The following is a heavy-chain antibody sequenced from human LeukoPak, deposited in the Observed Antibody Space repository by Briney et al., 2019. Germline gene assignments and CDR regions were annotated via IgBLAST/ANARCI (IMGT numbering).Heavy chain of an antibody. V-gene: IGHV4-4*07. Sequence: PSETLSLTCTVSGGSISSYYWSWIRQPPGKGLEWIGRIYTSGSTNYNPSLKSRVTMSVDTSKNQFSLKLSSVTAADTAVYYCARDESNTIFGVGSLGAFDIWGQATMVSVSS. CDR2: IYTSGST. J-gene: IGHJ3*02. CDR1: GGSISSYY. D-gene: IGHD3-3*01. CDR3: ARDESNTIFGVGSLGAFDI.